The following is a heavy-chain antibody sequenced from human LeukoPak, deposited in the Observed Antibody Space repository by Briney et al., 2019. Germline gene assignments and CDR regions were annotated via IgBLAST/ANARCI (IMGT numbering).Heavy chain of an antibody. V-gene: IGHV3-48*04. CDR1: GFTFSSYS. J-gene: IGHJ4*02. Sequence: PGGSLRLSCAASGFTFSSYSMNWVRQAPGKGLEWVSYISSSSSTIYYADSVKGRFTISRDNAKNSLYLQMNSLRAEDTAVYYCAKKGGDYGGASPIDYWGQGTLVTVSS. CDR2: ISSSSSTI. D-gene: IGHD4-17*01. CDR3: AKKGGDYGGASPIDY.